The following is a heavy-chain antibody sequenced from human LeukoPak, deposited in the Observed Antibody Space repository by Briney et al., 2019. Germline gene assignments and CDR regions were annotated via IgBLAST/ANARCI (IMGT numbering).Heavy chain of an antibody. CDR3: ASPLLVRNSSAFDV. V-gene: IGHV5-51*01. CDR2: IYPGGSDT. D-gene: IGHD6-6*01. J-gene: IGHJ3*01. Sequence: GESLKISCKSSGYRFAIYWIGWVRQMPGKGLEWMGIIYPGGSDTQYSPSFQGQVTISVDKSINTAYLQWSSLKASDTATYYCASPLLVRNSSAFDVWGQGTVVTVSS. CDR1: GYRFAIYW.